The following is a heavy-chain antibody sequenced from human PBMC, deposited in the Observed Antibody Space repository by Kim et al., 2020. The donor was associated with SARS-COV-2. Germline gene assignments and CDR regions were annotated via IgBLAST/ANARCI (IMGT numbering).Heavy chain of an antibody. CDR3: ASSLGTDY. Sequence: SETLSLTCAVYGGSFSGYYWSWIRQPPGKGLEWIGEINHIGSTNYNPSLKSRVTISVDTSKNQFSLKLSSVTAADTAVYYCASSLGTDYWGRGTLVTVSS. V-gene: IGHV4-34*01. J-gene: IGHJ4*02. D-gene: IGHD1-26*01. CDR2: INHIGST. CDR1: GGSFSGYY.